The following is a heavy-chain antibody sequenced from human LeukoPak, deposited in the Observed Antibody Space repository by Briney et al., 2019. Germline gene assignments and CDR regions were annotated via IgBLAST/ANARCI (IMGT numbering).Heavy chain of an antibody. Sequence: GGSLRLSCAASGFTLSSYWMSWVRQAPGKGLEWVANIKEDGSEKYYVDSVKGRFTISRDNAHNSVYLHMNSLTAEDTALYYCARGWVAGVPFDAFDIWGQGTMVSVS. CDR1: GFTLSSYW. J-gene: IGHJ3*02. CDR3: ARGWVAGVPFDAFDI. V-gene: IGHV3-7*03. D-gene: IGHD3-10*01. CDR2: IKEDGSEK.